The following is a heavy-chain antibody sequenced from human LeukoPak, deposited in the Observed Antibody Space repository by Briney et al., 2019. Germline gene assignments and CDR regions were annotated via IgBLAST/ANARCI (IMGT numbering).Heavy chain of an antibody. J-gene: IGHJ5*02. D-gene: IGHD1-7*01. V-gene: IGHV4-34*01. CDR2: INHSGST. Sequence: SETLSLTCAVYGGSFSGYYWSWIRQPPGKGLEWIGEINHSGSTNYNPSLRSRVTISVDTSKNQFSLMLSSVTAADTAVYYCARAVMVGRSNWNYKEGFDPWGQGTLVTVSS. CDR3: ARAVMVGRSNWNYKEGFDP. CDR1: GGSFSGYY.